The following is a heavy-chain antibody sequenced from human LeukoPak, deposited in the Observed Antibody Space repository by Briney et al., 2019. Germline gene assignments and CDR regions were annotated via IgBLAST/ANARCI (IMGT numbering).Heavy chain of an antibody. CDR1: GFTFSTYS. CDR2: ISYDGSNK. J-gene: IGHJ3*02. CDR3: ARDRCSSTSCYFGAFDI. V-gene: IGHV3-30*03. Sequence: GGSLRLSCAASGFTFSTYSMNWVRQAPGKGLEWVAVISYDGSNKYYADSVKGRFTISRDNSKNTLYLQMNSLRAEDTAVYYCARDRCSSTSCYFGAFDIWGQGTMVTVSS. D-gene: IGHD2-2*01.